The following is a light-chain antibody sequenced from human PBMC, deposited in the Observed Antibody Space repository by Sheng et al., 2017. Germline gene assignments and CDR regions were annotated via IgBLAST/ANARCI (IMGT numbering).Light chain of an antibody. V-gene: IGLV2-14*03. Sequence: QSALTQPASVSGSPGQSITISCTGTSSDVGGYNSVSWYQQHPGRAPKLMIYDVSNRPSGVSNRFSGSKSGNTASLTISGLQADDEADYYCSSYTSFHTYVFGTGTKVTVL. J-gene: IGLJ1*01. CDR3: SSYTSFHTYV. CDR2: DVS. CDR1: SSDVGGYNS.